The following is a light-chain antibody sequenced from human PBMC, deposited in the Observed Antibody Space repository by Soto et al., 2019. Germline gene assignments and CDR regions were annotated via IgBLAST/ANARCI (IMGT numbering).Light chain of an antibody. CDR3: QQYNNWPPKP. J-gene: IGKJ1*01. Sequence: EILLTQSPATLSVSPGERATLSCRARQSVSSNLAWYQQKPGQAPRLLIYAASTRATGIPARFSGSGSGTEFILTISSLQSEDFAVDYCQQYNNWPPKPFGQGTKVEIK. CDR1: QSVSSN. V-gene: IGKV3D-15*01. CDR2: AAS.